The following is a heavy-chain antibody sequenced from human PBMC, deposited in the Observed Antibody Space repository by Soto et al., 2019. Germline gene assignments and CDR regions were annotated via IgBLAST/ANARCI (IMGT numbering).Heavy chain of an antibody. CDR1: GGSISRSGYY. D-gene: IGHD3-22*01. CDR2: SYYSGST. Sequence: SETLSLTCTVSGGSISRSGYYWSWIRQHPGRGLEWIGYSYYSGSTYYNPSLQSRVTMSVDTFKNQFSLNLSTVTAADTAVYYCARYKDSSGYYYTDYWGQGTLVTVSS. CDR3: ARYKDSSGYYYTDY. V-gene: IGHV4-31*03. J-gene: IGHJ4*02.